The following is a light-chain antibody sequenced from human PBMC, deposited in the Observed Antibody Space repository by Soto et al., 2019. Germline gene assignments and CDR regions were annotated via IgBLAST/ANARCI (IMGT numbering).Light chain of an antibody. V-gene: IGKV3-20*01. CDR1: ERLSSVY. Sequence: EIVLTQSPSTLSFSPWERATLSCRASERLSSVYLAWYQQRPGQPPRLLIYGASNRATGIPDRFSGSGSGTDFTLIINRLEPEDVAIYYCQQYGGSPRITFGQGTRLEIK. CDR2: GAS. CDR3: QQYGGSPRIT. J-gene: IGKJ5*01.